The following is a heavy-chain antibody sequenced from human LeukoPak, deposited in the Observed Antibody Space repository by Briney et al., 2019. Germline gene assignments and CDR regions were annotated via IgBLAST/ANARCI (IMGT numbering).Heavy chain of an antibody. CDR3: TRVGDNDAFDT. CDR1: GFTFKSYA. Sequence: GGSLRLSCEASGFTFKSYAMHWVRQAPGKGLEYVSAISRSGGSTYYADSVKDRFTISRDNSKNTLSLQMGGLRAEDMAVYYCTRVGDNDAFDTWGQGTLVTVSS. CDR2: ISRSGGST. V-gene: IGHV3-64*02. D-gene: IGHD3-16*01. J-gene: IGHJ5*02.